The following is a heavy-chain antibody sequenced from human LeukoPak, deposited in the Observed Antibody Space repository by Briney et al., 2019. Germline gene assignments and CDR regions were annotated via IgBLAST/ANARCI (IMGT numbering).Heavy chain of an antibody. Sequence: ASVKVSCKASGYTFTSYDINWVRQATGQGFEWMGWMNPNSGNTGYAQKFQGRVTMTRDTPISTAYMELSSLRSEDTAVYYCARMSYYDRRGDNWFDPWGQGTLVIVSS. D-gene: IGHD3-22*01. CDR2: MNPNSGNT. J-gene: IGHJ5*02. CDR1: GYTFTSYD. CDR3: ARMSYYDRRGDNWFDP. V-gene: IGHV1-8*01.